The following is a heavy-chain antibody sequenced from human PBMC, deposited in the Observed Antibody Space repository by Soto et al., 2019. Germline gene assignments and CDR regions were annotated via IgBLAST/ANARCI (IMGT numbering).Heavy chain of an antibody. D-gene: IGHD3-3*02. CDR3: ARGPVYVLGWFDP. J-gene: IGHJ5*02. Sequence: PSETLSLTCAVYGGSFSGYYWSWIRQPPGKGLEWIGEINHSGSTNYNPSLKSRVTISVDTSKNQFSLKLSSVTAADTAVYYCARGPVYVLGWFDPWGQGTLVTVS. V-gene: IGHV4-34*01. CDR1: GGSFSGYY. CDR2: INHSGST.